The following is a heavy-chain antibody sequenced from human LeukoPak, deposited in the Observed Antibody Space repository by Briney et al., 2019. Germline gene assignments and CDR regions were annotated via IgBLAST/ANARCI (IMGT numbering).Heavy chain of an antibody. J-gene: IGHJ2*01. Sequence: ASVQVSCKASGYTFTSYGISWVRQAPGQGLEWMGWISAYSGNTNYAQKLQGRVTMTTDTSTSTAYMELRSLRSDDTAVYYCARGSMQWPNWYFDLWGRGTLVTVSS. CDR1: GYTFTSYG. V-gene: IGHV1-18*01. D-gene: IGHD6-19*01. CDR2: ISAYSGNT. CDR3: ARGSMQWPNWYFDL.